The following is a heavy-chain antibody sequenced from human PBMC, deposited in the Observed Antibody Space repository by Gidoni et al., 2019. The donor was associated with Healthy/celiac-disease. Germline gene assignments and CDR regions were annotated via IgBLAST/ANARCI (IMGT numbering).Heavy chain of an antibody. J-gene: IGHJ6*02. D-gene: IGHD7-27*01. CDR3: AREGKTGDLNYYYYGMDV. V-gene: IGHV3-7*03. CDR1: GFTFSIYW. CDR2: IKQDGSEK. Sequence: EVQLVESGGGLVQPGGALRLSCAASGFTFSIYWRGWVRQSPGKGLEWVANIKQDGSEKYYVDAVKGRFTISRDNAKNSLYLQMNSLRAEDTAVYYCAREGKTGDLNYYYYGMDVWGQGTTVTVSS.